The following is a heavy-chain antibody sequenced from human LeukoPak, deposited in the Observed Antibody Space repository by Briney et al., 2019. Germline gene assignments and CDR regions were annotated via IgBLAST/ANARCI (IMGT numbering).Heavy chain of an antibody. Sequence: PGGSLRLSCVASGFTFSSYAMSWVRQAPGKGLEWVSNISGSGRGGNTYYADSVKGRFTISRDNSKYTLYLQMISLRAEDMAVYYCARGIDYWGRGTLVTVSS. V-gene: IGHV3-23*01. CDR3: ARGIDY. CDR2: ISGSGRGGNT. J-gene: IGHJ4*02. CDR1: GFTFSSYA.